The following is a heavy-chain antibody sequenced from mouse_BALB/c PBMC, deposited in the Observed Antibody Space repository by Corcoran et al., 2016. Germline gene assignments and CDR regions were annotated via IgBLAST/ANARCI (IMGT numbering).Heavy chain of an antibody. J-gene: IGHJ4*01. D-gene: IGHD1-1*01. V-gene: IGHV8-5*01. Sequence: QVTLKESGPGILQPSQTLSLTCSFSGFSLSTSGMGVVWIRQPSGEGLEWLADIWWDDNKYYNSFLKSRLTISKDTSSNQVFLKFTSVDTVDTATYYCVRRGYYYGSAYDALDYWGQETSVTVSS. CDR1: GFSLSTSGMG. CDR2: IWWDDNK. CDR3: VRRGYYYGSAYDALDY.